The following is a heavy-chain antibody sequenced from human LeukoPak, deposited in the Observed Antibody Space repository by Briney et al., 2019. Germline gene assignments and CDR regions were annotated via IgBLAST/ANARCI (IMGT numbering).Heavy chain of an antibody. D-gene: IGHD3-3*01. CDR1: GFTFSDYY. CDR3: ANSPGNYDFWSGYYPHGY. V-gene: IGHV3-11*01. Sequence: RGSLRLSCAASGFTFSDYYMSWIRQAPGKGLEWVSYISSSGSTIYYADSVKGRFTISRDNAKNSLYLQMNSLRAEDTAVYYCANSPGNYDFWSGYYPHGYWGQGTLVTVSS. CDR2: ISSSGSTI. J-gene: IGHJ4*02.